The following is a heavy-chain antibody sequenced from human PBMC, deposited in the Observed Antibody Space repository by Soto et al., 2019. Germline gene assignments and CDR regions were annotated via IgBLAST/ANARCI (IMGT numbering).Heavy chain of an antibody. CDR2: ISGSGGST. J-gene: IGHJ6*02. CDR3: AKDREEGYITMIVVVSLSDHYGMDF. V-gene: IGHV3-23*01. D-gene: IGHD3-22*01. Sequence: PGGSLRLSCAASGFTFSSYAMSWVRQAPGQGLEWVSAISGSGGSTYYADSVKGRFTISRDNSKNTLYLQMNSLRAEDTAVYYCAKDREEGYITMIVVVSLSDHYGMDFWGQGT. CDR1: GFTFSSYA.